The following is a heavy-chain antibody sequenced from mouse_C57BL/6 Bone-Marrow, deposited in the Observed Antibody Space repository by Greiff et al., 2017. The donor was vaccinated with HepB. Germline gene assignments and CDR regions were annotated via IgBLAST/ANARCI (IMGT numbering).Heavy chain of an antibody. CDR3: AREVYYDYDGFAY. J-gene: IGHJ3*01. Sequence: QVQLKQPGAELVMPGASVKLSCKASGYTFTSYWMHWVKQRPGQGLEWIGEIDPSDSYTNYNQKVKGKSTLTVDKSSSTADMQLSSLTSEDSAVYYCAREVYYDYDGFAYWGQGTLVTVSA. D-gene: IGHD2-4*01. V-gene: IGHV1-69*01. CDR2: IDPSDSYT. CDR1: GYTFTSYW.